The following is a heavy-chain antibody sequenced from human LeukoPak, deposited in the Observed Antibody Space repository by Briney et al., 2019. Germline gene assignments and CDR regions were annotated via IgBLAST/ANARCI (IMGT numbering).Heavy chain of an antibody. J-gene: IGHJ6*02. CDR3: ARDTFRSGWNLYYYYGMDV. D-gene: IGHD6-19*01. Sequence: SQTLSLTCTVSGGSISSGDYYWSWIHQPPGKGLEWIGYIYYSGSTYYNPSLKSRATISVDTSKNQFSLKLSSVTAADTAVYYCARDTFRSGWNLYYYYGMDVWGQGTTVTVSS. CDR2: IYYSGST. V-gene: IGHV4-30-4*01. CDR1: GGSISSGDYY.